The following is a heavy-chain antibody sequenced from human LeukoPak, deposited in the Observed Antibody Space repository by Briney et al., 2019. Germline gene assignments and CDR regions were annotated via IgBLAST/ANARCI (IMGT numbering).Heavy chain of an antibody. V-gene: IGHV6-1*01. J-gene: IGHJ5*02. CDR3: ARRLTQYDCFDP. D-gene: IGHD2-2*01. CDR1: GDSVSSNSVT. Sequence: SQTLSLTCAISGDSVSSNSVTWNWIRQSPSRGLEWLGRTYYRSTWYNDYAVSVRGRITVNPDISKNQFSLHLNSVTPEGTAVYYCARRLTQYDCFDPWGQGILVTVSS. CDR2: TYYRSTWYN.